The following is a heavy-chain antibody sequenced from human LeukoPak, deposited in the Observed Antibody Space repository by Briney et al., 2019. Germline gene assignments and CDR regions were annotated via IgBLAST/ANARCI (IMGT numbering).Heavy chain of an antibody. CDR3: ASVGSGSFYYYYYMDV. CDR2: INPNSGGT. V-gene: IGHV1-2*02. CDR1: GYTFTGYY. Sequence: GASVKVSYKASGYTFTGYYMHWVRQAPGQGLEWMGWINPNSGGTNYAQKFQGRVTMTRDTSISTAYMELSRLRSDDTAVYYCASVGSGSFYYYYYMDVWGKGTTVTVSS. J-gene: IGHJ6*03. D-gene: IGHD3-10*01.